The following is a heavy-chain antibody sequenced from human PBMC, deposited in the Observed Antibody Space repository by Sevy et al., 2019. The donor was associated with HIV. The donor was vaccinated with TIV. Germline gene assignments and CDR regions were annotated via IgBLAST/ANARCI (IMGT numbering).Heavy chain of an antibody. CDR3: PRVRDNWNYIPYYGMDV. J-gene: IGHJ6*02. CDR1: GYTFTGYY. D-gene: IGHD1-7*01. Sequence: ASVKVSGKASGYTFTGYYMHWVRQAPGQGLEWMGRINLNSGGTNYGQKFQGRVTMTRDTSISTAYMELSRLISDDTAGYYCPRVRDNWNYIPYYGMDVWGQGTTVTVSS. CDR2: INLNSGGT. V-gene: IGHV1-2*06.